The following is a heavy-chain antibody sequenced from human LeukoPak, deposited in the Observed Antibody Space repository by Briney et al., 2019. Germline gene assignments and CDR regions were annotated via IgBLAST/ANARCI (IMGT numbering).Heavy chain of an antibody. CDR1: GGSLSGYY. J-gene: IGHJ6*02. D-gene: IGHD6-13*01. V-gene: IGHV4-59*08. Sequence: SETLSLTCTLSGGSLSGYYWNWVRQPPGKGLEWIGYINYIRTTDYNPSLKSRVTISLDTSKNRFSLKLSSVTAADTAMYYCARSYSRTDHYYYYGMDVWGQGTTVTVSS. CDR2: INYIRTT. CDR3: ARSYSRTDHYYYYGMDV.